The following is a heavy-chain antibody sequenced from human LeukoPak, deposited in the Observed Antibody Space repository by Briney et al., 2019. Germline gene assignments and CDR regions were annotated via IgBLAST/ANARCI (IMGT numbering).Heavy chain of an antibody. CDR2: IWYDGSNK. J-gene: IGHJ3*02. CDR3: AREIPNAFDI. V-gene: IGHV3-33*01. Sequence: GGSLRPSCGASGFTFSTYGMQWVRQAPGKGLEWVAVIWYDGSNKYYADSVRGRFTISRDNSKNTLYLEVNSLRSEDTAVFYCAREIPNAFDIWGQGTMVTVSS. CDR1: GFTFSTYG.